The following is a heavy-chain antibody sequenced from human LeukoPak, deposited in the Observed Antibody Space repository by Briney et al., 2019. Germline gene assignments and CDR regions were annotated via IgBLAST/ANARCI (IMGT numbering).Heavy chain of an antibody. D-gene: IGHD4-17*01. CDR1: GFTFSSYE. CDR2: ISSSGSTI. CDR3: ARDQVTNSNYYYYMDV. Sequence: GGSLRLSCAASGFTFSSYEMNWVRQAPGKGLEWVSYISSSGSTIYYADSVKGRFTISRDNAKNSLYLQMNSLRAEDMAVYYCARDQVTNSNYYYYMDVWGKGTTVTVSS. V-gene: IGHV3-48*03. J-gene: IGHJ6*03.